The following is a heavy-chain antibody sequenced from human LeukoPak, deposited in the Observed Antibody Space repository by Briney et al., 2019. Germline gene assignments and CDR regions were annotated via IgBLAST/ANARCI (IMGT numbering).Heavy chain of an antibody. CDR3: ARVTRGYNYGSDY. CDR2: IYYSGST. D-gene: IGHD5-18*01. V-gene: IGHV4-59*01. Sequence: SETLSLTCTVSGGSISTYYWSWIRQPPGKGLEWIGYIYYSGSTNYSPSLKSRGTISVDTSKNQFSLKLSSVTAADTALYYCARVTRGYNYGSDYWGQGTLVTVSS. CDR1: GGSISTYY. J-gene: IGHJ4*02.